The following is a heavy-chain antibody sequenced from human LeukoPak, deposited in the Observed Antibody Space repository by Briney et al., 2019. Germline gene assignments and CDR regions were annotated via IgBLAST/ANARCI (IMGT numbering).Heavy chain of an antibody. Sequence: SGPTLVSPTPTLTLSCTFSGFSLSTSGVGVGWIRQPPGKALEWLSLIYWNDDKRYSPSLKSRLTITKDTSKNQVVLTMTNMDPVDTATYYCAHSSTDYYDSSGSFDYWCQGTLVTVSS. V-gene: IGHV2-5*01. CDR1: GFSLSTSGVG. J-gene: IGHJ4*02. CDR3: AHSSTDYYDSSGSFDY. CDR2: IYWNDDK. D-gene: IGHD3-22*01.